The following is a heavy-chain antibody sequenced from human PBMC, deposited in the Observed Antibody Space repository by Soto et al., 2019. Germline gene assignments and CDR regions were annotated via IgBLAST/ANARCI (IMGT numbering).Heavy chain of an antibody. V-gene: IGHV3-7*03. CDR1: GFTFSSYW. CDR3: ARDRILEQQLVLVYYYYGMDV. CDR2: IKQDGSEK. Sequence: GSLRLSCAASGFTFSSYWMSWVRQAPGKGLEWVANIKQDGSEKYYVDSVKGRFTISRDNAKNSLYLQMNSLRAEDTAVYYCARDRILEQQLVLVYYYYGMDVWGQGTTVTVSS. D-gene: IGHD6-13*01. J-gene: IGHJ6*02.